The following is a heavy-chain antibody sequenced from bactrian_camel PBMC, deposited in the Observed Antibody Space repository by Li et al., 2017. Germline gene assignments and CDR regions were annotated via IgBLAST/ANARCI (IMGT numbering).Heavy chain of an antibody. Sequence: HVQLVESGGGSVQAGGSLRLSCAASGVTTSRYCMGWFRQAPGKEREGVSGMSSAGSTSVADSVEGRFTISKDNDKNTLYLQMNSLKPEDTAMYYCAATSLMDCRGATIGDFPYWGQGTQVTVS. CDR2: MSSAGST. V-gene: IGHV3S9*01. CDR3: AATSLMDCRGATIGDFPY. D-gene: IGHD4*01. CDR1: GVTTSRYC. J-gene: IGHJ4*01.